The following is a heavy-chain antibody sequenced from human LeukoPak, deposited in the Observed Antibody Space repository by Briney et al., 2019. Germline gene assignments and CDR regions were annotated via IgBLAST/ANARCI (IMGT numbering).Heavy chain of an antibody. Sequence: GGSLRLSCAASGFSFSNYRMGWVRQAPGKGLACVANIKTDGSETYYVDSVKGRFTIFRDNAKNSLFLQMNSLRAEDTAIYYCVSAIRGSPIDYWGQGTLVSVPS. J-gene: IGHJ4*02. CDR1: GFSFSNYR. D-gene: IGHD3-10*01. CDR2: IKTDGSET. CDR3: VSAIRGSPIDY. V-gene: IGHV3-7*01.